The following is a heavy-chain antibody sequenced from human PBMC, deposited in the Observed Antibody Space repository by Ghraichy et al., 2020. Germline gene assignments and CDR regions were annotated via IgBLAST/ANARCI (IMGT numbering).Heavy chain of an antibody. CDR1: GITFSTYD. Sequence: GGSLRLSCVVSGITFSTYDMHWVRQAAGKGLEWVAGVSYDSNYIRYAASVKGRFTISRDNSKSTLYLQMNSLRAEDTALYYCANGRPDPEWDYWGQGTLVTVSS. CDR3: ANGRPDPEWDY. CDR2: VSYDSNYI. D-gene: IGHD2-2*01. V-gene: IGHV3-30*18. J-gene: IGHJ4*02.